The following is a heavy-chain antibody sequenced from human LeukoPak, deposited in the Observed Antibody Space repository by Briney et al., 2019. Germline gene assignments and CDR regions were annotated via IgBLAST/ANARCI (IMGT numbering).Heavy chain of an antibody. J-gene: IGHJ6*04. CDR1: GFTFSDFH. Sequence: GGSLRLSCVASGFTFSDFHMSWIRQAPGKGLEWVAYISCGSTYIDYADSVKGRFTLSRDNAKNSLYLQMSRLRAEDTAVYYCARDTGRSRYYYGMDVWGKGTTVTVSP. V-gene: IGHV3-11*06. CDR2: ISCGSTYI. CDR3: ARDTGRSRYYYGMDV. D-gene: IGHD2-8*02.